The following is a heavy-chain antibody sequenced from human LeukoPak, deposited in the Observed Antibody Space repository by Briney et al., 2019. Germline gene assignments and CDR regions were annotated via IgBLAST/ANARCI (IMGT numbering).Heavy chain of an antibody. D-gene: IGHD4-17*01. CDR2: ISSSGSGK. V-gene: IGHV3-11*06. Sequence: GGSLRLSCAASGFTVSTNYMTWVRQAPGKGLEWVSFISSSGSGKNYADSVKGRFTISRDNAKNSLYLQMNSLRADDTAVYYCARRYYGVDYWGQGTLVTVSS. J-gene: IGHJ4*02. CDR3: ARRYYGVDY. CDR1: GFTVSTNY.